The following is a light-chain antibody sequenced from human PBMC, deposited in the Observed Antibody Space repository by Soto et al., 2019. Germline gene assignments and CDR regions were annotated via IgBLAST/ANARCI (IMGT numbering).Light chain of an antibody. J-gene: IGLJ1*01. Sequence: QSVLTQPASVSGSPGQSITISCTGTSSDVGGYNYVSWYQQHLGKAPKLMIYEVSNRPSGVSNRFSGSKSGNTASLTISGLQAEDEADYYCSSYTSSSCYVFGTGTKVTVL. CDR2: EVS. V-gene: IGLV2-14*01. CDR3: SSYTSSSCYV. CDR1: SSDVGGYNY.